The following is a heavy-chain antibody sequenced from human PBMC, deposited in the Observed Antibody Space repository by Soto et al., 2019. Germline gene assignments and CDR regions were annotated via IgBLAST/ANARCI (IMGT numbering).Heavy chain of an antibody. CDR3: AKEADISGYYPDY. J-gene: IGHJ4*02. CDR2: ISGSGGST. CDR1: GFTFSSYA. V-gene: IGHV3-23*01. Sequence: GGSLRLSCAASGFTFSSYAMSWVRQAPGKGLEWVSVISGSGGSTHYADSVKGRSTISRDNSKNTLHLQVNSLRGEDTAVYYCAKEADISGYYPDYWGQGTQVTVSS. D-gene: IGHD3-22*01.